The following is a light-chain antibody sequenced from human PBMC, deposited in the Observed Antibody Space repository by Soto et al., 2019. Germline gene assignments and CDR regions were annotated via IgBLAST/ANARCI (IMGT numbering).Light chain of an antibody. Sequence: EIVLTQSPATLYVSAGGIVTLSCRASQSIRTNVAWYQQIPGQAPRLLVYGASTRATGVPARFSGSGSGPEFTLTINSLQSEDFAIYYCQPYNNGPLTFGGGTKVDIK. CDR1: QSIRTN. J-gene: IGKJ4*01. CDR3: QPYNNGPLT. CDR2: GAS. V-gene: IGKV3-15*01.